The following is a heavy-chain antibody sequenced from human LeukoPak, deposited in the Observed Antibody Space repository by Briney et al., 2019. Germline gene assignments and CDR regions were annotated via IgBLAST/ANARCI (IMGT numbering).Heavy chain of an antibody. V-gene: IGHV1-69-2*01. J-gene: IGHJ4*02. Sequence: ASVKISCKVSGYTFTDYYMHWVRQAPGKGLEWMGLVDPEDGETIYAEKFQGRVTITADTSTDTAYMELSSLRSEDTAVYYCATDHGSGWYSGFDCWGQGTLVTVSS. CDR2: VDPEDGET. CDR3: ATDHGSGWYSGFDC. D-gene: IGHD6-19*01. CDR1: GYTFTDYY.